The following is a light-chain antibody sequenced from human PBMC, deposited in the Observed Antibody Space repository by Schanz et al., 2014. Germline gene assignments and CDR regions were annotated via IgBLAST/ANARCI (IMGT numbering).Light chain of an antibody. J-gene: IGKJ4*01. CDR2: DAS. CDR3: QQHDFSLVT. Sequence: EIVLTQSPATLSLSPGERATLSCRASQSVRSLLAWYQQKPGQAPRLLIYDASTRATGIPARFSGSGSGTDFTLTISRLEPEDFAVYYCQQHDFSLVTFGGGTKVEIK. CDR1: QSVRSL. V-gene: IGKV3-11*01.